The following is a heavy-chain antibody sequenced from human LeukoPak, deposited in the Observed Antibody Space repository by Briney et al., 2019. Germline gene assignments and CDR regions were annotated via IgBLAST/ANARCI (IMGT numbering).Heavy chain of an antibody. CDR2: IKYDGSNK. CDR3: AKDSSRYSGTSVDY. Sequence: GGSLRLSCAASGFTFSSYGMHWVRQAPGKGLEWVAFIKYDGSNKYYADSVKGRFTISRDNSKNTPYLQMNSLRPEDTAVYSCAKDSSRYSGTSVDYWGQGTLVTVSS. J-gene: IGHJ4*02. D-gene: IGHD1-26*01. V-gene: IGHV3-30*02. CDR1: GFTFSSYG.